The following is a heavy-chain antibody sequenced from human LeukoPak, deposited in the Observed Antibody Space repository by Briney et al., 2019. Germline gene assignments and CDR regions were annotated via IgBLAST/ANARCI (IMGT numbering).Heavy chain of an antibody. D-gene: IGHD6-13*01. CDR2: INHSGST. CDR3: ARASAAAVKFDY. Sequence: SETLSLTCTVSGGSISSYYWSWIRQPPGKGLEWIGEINHSGSTNYNPSLKSRVTISVDTSKNQFSLKLSSVTAADTAVYYCARASAAAVKFDYWGQGTLVTVSS. V-gene: IGHV4-34*01. J-gene: IGHJ4*02. CDR1: GGSISSYY.